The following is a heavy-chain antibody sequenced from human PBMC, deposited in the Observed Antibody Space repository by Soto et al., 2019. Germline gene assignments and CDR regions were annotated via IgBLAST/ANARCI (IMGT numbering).Heavy chain of an antibody. J-gene: IGHJ5*02. Sequence: GLDLEWLALIYWSDDKRYSPSLKSRLTITKDTSKNQVVLTMTNMDPVDTATYYCAHWGYSGYPRPWGQGTLVTVSS. CDR2: IYWSDDK. V-gene: IGHV2-5*01. D-gene: IGHD5-12*01. CDR3: AHWGYSGYPRP.